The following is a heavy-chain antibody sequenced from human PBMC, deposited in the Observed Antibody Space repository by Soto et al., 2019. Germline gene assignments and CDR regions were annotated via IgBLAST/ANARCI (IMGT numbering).Heavy chain of an antibody. Sequence: PSETLSLTCTVSGGSISSGDYYWSWIRQPPGKGLEYIGYINYSGSTYDNPSLQSRVTISIDTSKNQFSLKLSSVTAADTAVYYCVRQKSSNWFFDYWGQGTLVTVSS. D-gene: IGHD6-13*01. J-gene: IGHJ4*02. CDR1: GGSISSGDYY. V-gene: IGHV4-30-4*01. CDR3: VRQKSSNWFFDY. CDR2: INYSGST.